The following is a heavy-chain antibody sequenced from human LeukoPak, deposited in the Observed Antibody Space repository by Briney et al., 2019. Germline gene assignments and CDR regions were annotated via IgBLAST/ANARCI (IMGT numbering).Heavy chain of an antibody. CDR3: AKEDYYGSGSYLGY. CDR2: ISYDGSNE. J-gene: IGHJ4*02. V-gene: IGHV3-30*18. D-gene: IGHD3-10*01. CDR1: GFTFSSYG. Sequence: GGSLRLSCAASGFTFSSYGMHWVRQAPGRGLEWVAVISYDGSNEYYADSVKGRFTIFRDNSKNTVYMQMNSVRVEDTAVYHCAKEDYYGSGSYLGYWGQGTPVTVSS.